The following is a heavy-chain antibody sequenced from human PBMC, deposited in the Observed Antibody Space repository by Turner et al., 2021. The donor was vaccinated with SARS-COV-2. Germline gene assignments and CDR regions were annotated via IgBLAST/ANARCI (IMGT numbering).Heavy chain of an antibody. V-gene: IGHV4-34*01. CDR2: INHSGST. CDR1: GGSFKGYS. CDR3: ASPRCSSTSCLTQGYYGMDV. Sequence: QVQLQQWGAGLLKPSETLSLTCSVYGGSFKGYSWSWIRQPPGKGLEWIGEINHSGSTNYNPSLKSRVTISVDTSKNQFSLKLSSVTAADTAVYYCASPRCSSTSCLTQGYYGMDVWGQGTTVTVSS. D-gene: IGHD2-2*01. J-gene: IGHJ6*02.